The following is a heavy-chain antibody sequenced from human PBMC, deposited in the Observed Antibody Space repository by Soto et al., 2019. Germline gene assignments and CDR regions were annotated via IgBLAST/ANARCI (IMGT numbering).Heavy chain of an antibody. CDR1: GFTFSSYS. D-gene: IGHD4-4*01. V-gene: IGHV3-21*01. CDR3: ARDPTAVTSRFDP. Sequence: EVQLVESGGGLVKPGGSLRLSCAASGFTFSSYSMNWVRQAPGKGLEWVSSISSSSSYIYYADSVKGRFTISEDNAKNSLYLQMNSLRAEDTAVYYCARDPTAVTSRFDPWGQGTLVTVSS. J-gene: IGHJ5*02. CDR2: ISSSSSYI.